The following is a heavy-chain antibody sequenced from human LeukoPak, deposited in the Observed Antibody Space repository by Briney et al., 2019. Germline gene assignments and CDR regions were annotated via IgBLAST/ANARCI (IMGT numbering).Heavy chain of an antibody. V-gene: IGHV3-53*01. Sequence: GGSLRLSCAASGFTVSSNYMSWVRQAPGKGLEWVSIIYSGGSTYYAAPVQGRFTISRDDSKSIVYLQMTSLRAEDTGVYYCFDYNADNSWDYWGQGTLVTVSS. CDR1: GFTVSSNY. CDR2: IYSGGST. J-gene: IGHJ4*02. CDR3: FDYNADNSWDY. D-gene: IGHD4-23*01.